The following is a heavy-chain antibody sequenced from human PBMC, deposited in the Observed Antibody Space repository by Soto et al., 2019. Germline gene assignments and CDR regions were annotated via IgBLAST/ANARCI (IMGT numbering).Heavy chain of an antibody. CDR2: ISGFNDDT. Sequence: QLVQSGVEMKNPGASVKVSCKASGYTFTSYGISWVRQAPGQGLEWMGWISGFNDDTNHAQKFQGRVIVTKDTSTSTAYMELRSLKSDDTAMYYCARSGSYYPARNWFGPWGQGTLVIVSS. D-gene: IGHD3-10*01. CDR3: ARSGSYYPARNWFGP. V-gene: IGHV1-18*01. J-gene: IGHJ5*02. CDR1: GYTFTSYG.